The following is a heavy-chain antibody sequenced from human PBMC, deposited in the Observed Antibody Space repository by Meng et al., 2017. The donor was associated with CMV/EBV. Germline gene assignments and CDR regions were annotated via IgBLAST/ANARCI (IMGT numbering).Heavy chain of an antibody. Sequence: ASVKVSCKVSGYTLTELSRHWVRQAPGKGLEWMGGLDPEDGETIYAQKFQGRVTMTEDTSTDTAYMELSSLRSEDTAVYYCATAAGSRAPGGAFDIWGQGTMVTVSS. CDR1: GYTLTELS. CDR2: LDPEDGET. J-gene: IGHJ3*02. D-gene: IGHD2-2*01. V-gene: IGHV1-24*01. CDR3: ATAAGSRAPGGAFDI.